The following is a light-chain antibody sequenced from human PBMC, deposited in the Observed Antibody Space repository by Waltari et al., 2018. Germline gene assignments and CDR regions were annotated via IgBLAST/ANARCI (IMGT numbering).Light chain of an antibody. Sequence: EIVLTQSLATLSLSQGERATLSCSASQSVSSDLAWYQQKPGQAPRLLIYDTSYMAAGCPARFSGSGSGTDFTLTISSLEPEDFAVYYCQQRSYWPPYTFGQGTKLEI. V-gene: IGKV3-11*01. CDR1: QSVSSD. J-gene: IGKJ2*01. CDR2: DTS. CDR3: QQRSYWPPYT.